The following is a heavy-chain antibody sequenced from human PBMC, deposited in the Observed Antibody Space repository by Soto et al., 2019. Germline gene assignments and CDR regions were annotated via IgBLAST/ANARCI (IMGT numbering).Heavy chain of an antibody. CDR1: GYTFTSYG. CDR2: ISAYNGNT. J-gene: IGHJ4*02. D-gene: IGHD3-3*01. V-gene: IGHV1-18*01. Sequence: GASVKVSCKASGYTFTSYGISWVRQAPGQGLEWMGWISAYNGNTNYAQKLQGRVTMTTDTSTSTAYMELRSLRSDDTAVYYCARLGPARLRFLEWLLKSPFDYWGQGTLVTVSS. CDR3: ARLGPARLRFLEWLLKSPFDY.